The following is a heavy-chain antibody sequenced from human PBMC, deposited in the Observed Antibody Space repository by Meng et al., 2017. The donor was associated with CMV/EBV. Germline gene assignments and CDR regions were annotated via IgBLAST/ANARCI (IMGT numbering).Heavy chain of an antibody. D-gene: IGHD3-3*01. V-gene: IGHV3-74*01. Sequence: GESLKISCAASGFTFSSYWMHWVRQAPGKGLVWVSRINSDGSSTSYADSVKGRFTISRDNAKNTLYLQMNSLRAEDTAVYYCAKDPPYYDFWSGPTPWGQGTLVTVSS. CDR2: INSDGSST. CDR3: AKDPPYYDFWSGPTP. J-gene: IGHJ4*02. CDR1: GFTFSSYW.